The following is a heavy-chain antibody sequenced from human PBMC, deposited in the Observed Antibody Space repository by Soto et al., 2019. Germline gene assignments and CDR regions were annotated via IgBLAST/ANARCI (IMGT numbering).Heavy chain of an antibody. Sequence: ASVKVSCKASGYTFTSYYMHWVRQAPGQGLEWMGIINPSGGSTSYAQKFQGRVTMTRDTSTSTVYMELSSLRSEDTAVYYCARDRRAYCSGGRRYERYWFDPWGQGTLVTVSS. CDR2: INPSGGST. D-gene: IGHD2-15*01. V-gene: IGHV1-46*01. CDR1: GYTFTSYY. CDR3: ARDRRAYCSGGRRYERYWFDP. J-gene: IGHJ5*02.